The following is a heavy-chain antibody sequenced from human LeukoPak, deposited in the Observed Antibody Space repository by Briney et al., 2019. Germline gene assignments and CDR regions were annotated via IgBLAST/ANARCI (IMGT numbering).Heavy chain of an antibody. Sequence: SETLSLTCTVSGGSISSSSYYWGWIRQPPGKGLEWIGSIYYSGSTYYNPSLKSRVTLSIGTSKNQFSLKLSSVTAADTAVYYCARGYSSSWYSDYWGQGTPVTVSS. CDR3: ARGYSSSWYSDY. D-gene: IGHD6-13*01. V-gene: IGHV4-39*07. CDR2: IYYSGST. J-gene: IGHJ4*02. CDR1: GGSISSSSYY.